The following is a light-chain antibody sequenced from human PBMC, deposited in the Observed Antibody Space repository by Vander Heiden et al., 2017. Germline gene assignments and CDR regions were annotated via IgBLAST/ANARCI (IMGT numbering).Light chain of an antibody. CDR2: GAS. CDR3: QRYGSSHPGYT. Sequence: EFWWTQSPATVTFGPAESTTLSCRASQSVSSSYLDWYQQKPSQAPRLLIYGASSRATGIPDRFSGSGSGTDFTLTIRRLEPEDLEVYYCQRYGSSHPGYTFGQGTKLEIK. CDR1: QSVSSSY. J-gene: IGKJ2*01. V-gene: IGKV3-20*01.